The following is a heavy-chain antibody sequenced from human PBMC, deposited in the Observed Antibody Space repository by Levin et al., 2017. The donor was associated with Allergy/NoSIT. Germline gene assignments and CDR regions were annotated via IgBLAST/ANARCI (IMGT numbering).Heavy chain of an antibody. CDR3: VRGFGMDV. Sequence: GASVKVSCAASGFTFSPYWMTWVRQASGKGLEWVANIKPDGSEKSYVDSLQGRFTISRDNAKNSLYLEMNSLRVEDTAVYYCVRGFGMDVWGQGTTVTVSS. CDR1: GFTFSPYW. J-gene: IGHJ6*02. CDR2: IKPDGSEK. V-gene: IGHV3-7*01.